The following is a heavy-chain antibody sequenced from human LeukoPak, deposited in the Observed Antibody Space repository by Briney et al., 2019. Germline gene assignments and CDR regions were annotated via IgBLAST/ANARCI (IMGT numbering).Heavy chain of an antibody. V-gene: IGHV3-48*03. D-gene: IGHD5-18*01. CDR1: GFTFSSYE. Sequence: GGSLRLSCAASGFTFSSYEMNWVRQAPGQGLEGVSYICSSGSTIYYADSVKGRFTISRDNAKNSLYLQMNSLRAEDTAVYYCERDARGYGINYYYYYGMDVWGQGTTVTVSS. J-gene: IGHJ6*02. CDR2: ICSSGSTI. CDR3: ERDARGYGINYYYYYGMDV.